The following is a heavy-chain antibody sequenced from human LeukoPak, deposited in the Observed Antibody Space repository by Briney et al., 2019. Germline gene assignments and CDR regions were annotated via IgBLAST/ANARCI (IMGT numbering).Heavy chain of an antibody. D-gene: IGHD6-13*01. V-gene: IGHV3-7*01. CDR3: TREVAAAGTGGDYYYYYMDV. CDR1: GFTFSSYW. Sequence: GGSLRLSCAASGFTFSSYWMSWVRQAPGKGLEWVANIKQDGSEKYYVDSVKGRFTISRDNAKNSLYLQMNSLRAEDTAVYYCTREVAAAGTGGDYYYYYMDVWGKGTTVTVSS. J-gene: IGHJ6*03. CDR2: IKQDGSEK.